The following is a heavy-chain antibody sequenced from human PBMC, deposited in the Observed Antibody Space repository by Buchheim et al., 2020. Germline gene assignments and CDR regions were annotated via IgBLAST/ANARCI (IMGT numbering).Heavy chain of an antibody. D-gene: IGHD6-13*01. J-gene: IGHJ6*03. CDR3: ARDQWGIAPPLFIGMDV. CDR2: IYYSGST. V-gene: IGHV4-31*03. CDR1: GGSISSGVYY. Sequence: QVQLQESGPGLVKPSQPLSLTCTVSGGSISSGVYYWSWIRQHPGQGLVWIGYIYYSGSTYYNPSLKSRVTISVDTSKNQFSLKLSSVTAADTAVYYCARDQWGIAPPLFIGMDVWGKGTT.